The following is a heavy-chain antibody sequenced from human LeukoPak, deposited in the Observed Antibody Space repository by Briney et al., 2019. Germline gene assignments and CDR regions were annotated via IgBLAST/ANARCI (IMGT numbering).Heavy chain of an antibody. D-gene: IGHD1-7*01. CDR3: ASYNWNFLTDY. J-gene: IGHJ4*02. CDR1: GFTFSSYS. CDR2: ISSISSSST. Sequence: GGSLRLSCAASGFTFSSYSMNWVRQAPGKGLEWVSYISSISSSSTYYADSVKGRFTISRDNAKNTLYLQMNSLRAEDTAVYYCASYNWNFLTDYWGQGALVTVSS. V-gene: IGHV3-48*04.